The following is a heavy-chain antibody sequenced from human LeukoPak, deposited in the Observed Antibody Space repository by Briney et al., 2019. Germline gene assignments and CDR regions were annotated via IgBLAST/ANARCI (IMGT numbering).Heavy chain of an antibody. D-gene: IGHD6-13*01. V-gene: IGHV1-69*06. CDR2: IIPMFGTA. CDR3: ARVVGLTGYSSSWYSGYYYYMDV. Sequence: ASVKVPCKASGGTFSSYAISWVRQAPGQGLEWMGGIIPMFGTANYAQKFQGRVTITADKSTSTAYMELSSLRSEDTAVHYCARVVGLTGYSSSWYSGYYYYMDVWGKGTTVTVSS. J-gene: IGHJ6*03. CDR1: GGTFSSYA.